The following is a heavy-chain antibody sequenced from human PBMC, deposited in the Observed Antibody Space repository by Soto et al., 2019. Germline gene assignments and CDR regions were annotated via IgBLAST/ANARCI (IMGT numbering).Heavy chain of an antibody. J-gene: IGHJ4*02. Sequence: EVQLVESGGGLVQPGGSLRLSCAASGFIFSSYEMNWVRQSPGKGLEWVSYIGISGNTIYYADSVKGRFTISRDNAKNSLYLQMNRLRAEDTAVYYCVRDVVGAPTFDYWGQGTLVTVSS. CDR2: IGISGNTI. D-gene: IGHD1-26*01. CDR3: VRDVVGAPTFDY. CDR1: GFIFSSYE. V-gene: IGHV3-48*03.